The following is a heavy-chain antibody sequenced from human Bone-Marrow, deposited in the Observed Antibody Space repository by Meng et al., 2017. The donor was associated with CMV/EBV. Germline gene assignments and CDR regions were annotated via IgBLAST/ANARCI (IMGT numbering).Heavy chain of an antibody. CDR1: GGSISSQNYY. V-gene: IGHV4-39*07. J-gene: IGHJ4*02. D-gene: IGHD3-16*01. CDR2: IYYKGAT. CDR3: ARELQLWPTPGHFDY. Sequence: SETLSLTCTVSGGSISSQNYYWAWIRQPPGGGLEWIGNIYYKGATYYSPSLKSRVTISIDTSKNQFSLNLNFVTAADTAIYFCARELQLWPTPGHFDYWGQGALVTVSS.